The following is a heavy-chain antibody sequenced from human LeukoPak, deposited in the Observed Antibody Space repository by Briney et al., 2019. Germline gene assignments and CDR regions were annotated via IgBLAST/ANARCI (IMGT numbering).Heavy chain of an antibody. CDR3: ARAQRMVLGAPGAFDY. Sequence: SETLCLTCTVSGGSISSYYWSWIRQPPGKGLEWIGYIYYSGSTNYNPSLKSRVTISVDPSKNQFSLKLSSVTAADTAVYYCARAQRMVLGAPGAFDYWGQGTLVTVSS. CDR1: GGSISSYY. D-gene: IGHD3-10*01. CDR2: IYYSGST. J-gene: IGHJ4*02. V-gene: IGHV4-59*01.